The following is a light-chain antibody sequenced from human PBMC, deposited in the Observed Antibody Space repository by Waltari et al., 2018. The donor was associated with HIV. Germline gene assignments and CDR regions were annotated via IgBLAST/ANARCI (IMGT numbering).Light chain of an antibody. CDR2: DPE. Sequence: QSVLTQPPSVSAAPGQKVTLLCYVNSSNIGNNFITWYQQFPGTAPKLLIYDPEKRPSLIPELFSGSKSRTSATLGITGLQTGDEAVYYCGTWDSSLSAGVFGGGTKVTVL. V-gene: IGLV1-51*01. CDR1: SSNIGNNF. CDR3: GTWDSSLSAGV. J-gene: IGLJ3*02.